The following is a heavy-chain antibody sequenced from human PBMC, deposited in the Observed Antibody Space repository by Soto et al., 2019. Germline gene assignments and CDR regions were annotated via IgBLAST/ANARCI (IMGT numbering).Heavy chain of an antibody. J-gene: IGHJ4*02. CDR3: VKPLWPSTMHWGLDF. Sequence: EVQLVESGGGLVQPGGSLRLSCSASGFNFNNFAMHWVRQAPGKGLQFVSVISTTGGITFYADSVKGRFTISRDNSKNTLFLHMSSLRADDTAMYYCVKPLWPSTMHWGLDFWGQGTLVTVSS. CDR2: ISTTGGIT. D-gene: IGHD7-27*01. V-gene: IGHV3-64D*06. CDR1: GFNFNNFA.